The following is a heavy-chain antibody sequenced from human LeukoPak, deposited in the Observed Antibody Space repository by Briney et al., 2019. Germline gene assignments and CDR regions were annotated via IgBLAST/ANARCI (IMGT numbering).Heavy chain of an antibody. CDR3: ARTDDTYYYDSSGYYLY. CDR1: GFTFGSYW. J-gene: IGHJ4*02. D-gene: IGHD3-22*01. V-gene: IGHV3-74*01. Sequence: GGSLRLSCAASGFTFGSYWMHWVPHAPGKGLVWVSRINSDGSSTRYADSVKGRFTISRDNAKNTLYLQMNSLRAEDTAVYYCARTDDTYYYDSSGYYLYWGQGTLVTVSS. CDR2: INSDGSST.